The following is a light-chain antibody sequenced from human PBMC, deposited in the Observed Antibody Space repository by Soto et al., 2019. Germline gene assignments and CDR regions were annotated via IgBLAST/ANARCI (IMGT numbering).Light chain of an antibody. CDR2: MAS. CDR1: QRISSW. Sequence: DIQMTQSPSTLSASIGDRVTITCRASQRISSWLAWYQQKTGKAPKLLIYMASNLQSGVPSRFSGSGSGTEFTLTISRLHPDDFATYYCQHYNDYSRIFGQGTKVEIK. CDR3: QHYNDYSRI. J-gene: IGKJ1*01. V-gene: IGKV1-5*03.